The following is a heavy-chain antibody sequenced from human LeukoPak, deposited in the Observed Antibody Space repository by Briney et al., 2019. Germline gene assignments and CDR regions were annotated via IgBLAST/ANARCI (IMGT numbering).Heavy chain of an antibody. CDR2: VNYSGFT. CDR3: ARVPTRAYFDY. D-gene: IGHD4-11*01. CDR1: GGTFSGYY. J-gene: IGHJ4*02. V-gene: IGHV4-34*01. Sequence: PSETLSLTRAVYGGTFSGYYWSWIRQPPGKGLEWIGEVNYSGFTNYNPPLKSRVTISVDTSKNQFSLKVNSVTAADTAVYYCARVPTRAYFDYWGQGNLVTVSS.